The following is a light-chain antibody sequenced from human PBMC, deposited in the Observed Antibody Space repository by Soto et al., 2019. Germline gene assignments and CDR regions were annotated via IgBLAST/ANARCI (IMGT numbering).Light chain of an antibody. V-gene: IGKV1-5*03. J-gene: IGKJ1*01. CDR1: QSVDTW. Sequence: DIQMTQSPSSLSASVGDRVTITCRASQSVDTWLAWYQQKPGKAPKLLIDKASNLKSGVPSRFSGSRSGNEFTLTISSLQPDDFATYYCQQYNTYSRTFGQGTRVEIK. CDR3: QQYNTYSRT. CDR2: KAS.